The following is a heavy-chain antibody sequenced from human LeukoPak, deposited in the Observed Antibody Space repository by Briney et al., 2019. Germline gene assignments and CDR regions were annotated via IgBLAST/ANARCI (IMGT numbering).Heavy chain of an antibody. Sequence: ASVKVSCKASGGTFSSYAISWVRQAPGQGLEWMGGIIPIFGTANYAQKFQGRVTITADESTSTAYMELSSLRPEDTAVYYFARQTQPYYYDSSGSFDYWGQGTLVTVSS. CDR2: IIPIFGTA. D-gene: IGHD3-22*01. J-gene: IGHJ4*02. V-gene: IGHV1-69*13. CDR1: GGTFSSYA. CDR3: ARQTQPYYYDSSGSFDY.